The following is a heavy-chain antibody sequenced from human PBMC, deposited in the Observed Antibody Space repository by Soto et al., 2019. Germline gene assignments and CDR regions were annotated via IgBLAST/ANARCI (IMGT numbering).Heavy chain of an antibody. CDR1: GYTFTTYW. Sequence: PGESLKISCQGSGYTFTTYWIVWVRQMPGKGLEWMGIIYPGDSDTRYSPSFQGQVTISADKSISTAYLQWSSLKASDTAMYYCARLDTVAKYGMDVWGQGTTVTVSS. D-gene: IGHD4-17*01. V-gene: IGHV5-51*01. CDR2: IYPGDSDT. J-gene: IGHJ6*02. CDR3: ARLDTVAKYGMDV.